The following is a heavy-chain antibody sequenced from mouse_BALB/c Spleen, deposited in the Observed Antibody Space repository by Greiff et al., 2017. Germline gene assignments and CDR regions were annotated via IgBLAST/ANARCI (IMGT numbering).Heavy chain of an antibody. CDR1: GFTFSNYW. V-gene: IGHV6-6*02. Sequence: EVQLQESGGGLVQPGGSMKLSCVASGFTFSNYWMNWVRQSPEKGLEWVAEIRLKSNNYATHYAESVKGRFTISRDDSKSSVYLQMNNLRAEDTGIYYCTRKPDYYDSSLDYWGQGTTLTVSA. CDR2: IRLKSNNYAT. J-gene: IGHJ2*01. D-gene: IGHD1-1*01. CDR3: TRKPDYYDSSLDY.